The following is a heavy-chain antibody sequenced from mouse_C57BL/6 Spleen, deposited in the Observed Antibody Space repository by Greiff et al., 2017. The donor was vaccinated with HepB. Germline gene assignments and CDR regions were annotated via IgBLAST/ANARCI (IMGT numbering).Heavy chain of an antibody. CDR3: ASPYYGYAMDY. Sequence: VQLQQSGPELVKPGASVKISCKASGYTFTDYYMNWVKQSHGKSLEWIGDINPNNGGTSYNQKFKGKATLTVDKSSSTAYMELRSLTSEDSAVYYCASPYYGYAMDYWGQGTSVTVSS. CDR1: GYTFTDYY. V-gene: IGHV1-26*01. J-gene: IGHJ4*01. D-gene: IGHD1-1*01. CDR2: INPNNGGT.